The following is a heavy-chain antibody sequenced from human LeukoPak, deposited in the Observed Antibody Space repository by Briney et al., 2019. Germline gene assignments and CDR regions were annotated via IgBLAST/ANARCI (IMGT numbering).Heavy chain of an antibody. CDR3: ARTSYGSMDV. Sequence: GGSLRLSCAASGFTFSNYWMSWVRQAPGKGLEWVANIKQDGSERYYVDSVKGRFTISRDNAKNSLYLQMNSLRAEDTAVYYCARTSYGSMDVWGKGTTVTVSS. J-gene: IGHJ6*03. D-gene: IGHD2-8*01. V-gene: IGHV3-7*01. CDR2: IKQDGSER. CDR1: GFTFSNYW.